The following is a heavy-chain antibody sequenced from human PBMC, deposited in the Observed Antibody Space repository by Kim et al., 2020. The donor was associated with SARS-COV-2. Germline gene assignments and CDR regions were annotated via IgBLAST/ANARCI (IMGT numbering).Heavy chain of an antibody. CDR1: GFTFSSYA. D-gene: IGHD3-16*01. V-gene: IGHV3-30*04. CDR3: ARDPPRARRDGAFDI. CDR2: ISYDGSNT. Sequence: GGSLRLSCAASGFTFSSYAMNWVRQAPGKGLEWVAVISYDGSNTYYADSVKGRFTISRDNSKNTLYLQMNSLRAEDTAVYYCARDPPRARRDGAFDIWGQGTMVTVSS. J-gene: IGHJ3*02.